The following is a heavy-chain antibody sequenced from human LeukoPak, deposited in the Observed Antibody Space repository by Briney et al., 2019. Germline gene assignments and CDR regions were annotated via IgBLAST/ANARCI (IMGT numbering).Heavy chain of an antibody. CDR2: INPSGGST. Sequence: ASVKVSCKASGYTFTSYYMHWVRHAPGQGLEWMGIINPSGGSTSYAQKFQGRVTMTRDTSTSTVYMELSSLRSEDTAVYYCARDGLYSSGWSNSYYYYYYMDVWGKGTTVTVSS. J-gene: IGHJ6*03. D-gene: IGHD6-19*01. V-gene: IGHV1-46*01. CDR3: ARDGLYSSGWSNSYYYYYYMDV. CDR1: GYTFTSYY.